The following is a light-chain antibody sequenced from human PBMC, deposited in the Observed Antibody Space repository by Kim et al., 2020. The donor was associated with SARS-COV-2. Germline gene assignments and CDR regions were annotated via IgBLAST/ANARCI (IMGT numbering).Light chain of an antibody. CDR1: SSNIGINT. Sequence: GQRVTISCSGSSSNIGINTVDWYQQFPGTAPKLLIHSNTQRPSGVPERFSGSKSVTSASLAISGLQSEDEADYYCAAWDDSLNGVVFGGGTQLTVL. CDR2: SNT. V-gene: IGLV1-44*01. CDR3: AAWDDSLNGVV. J-gene: IGLJ2*01.